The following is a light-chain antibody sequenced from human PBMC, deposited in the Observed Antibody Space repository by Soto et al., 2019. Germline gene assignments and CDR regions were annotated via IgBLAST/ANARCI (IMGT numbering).Light chain of an antibody. Sequence: QSVLTQPASVSGSPGQSITISCTGTSSDVGGYNYVSWYQQHPGKAPKLMIYDVSNRPSGISNRFSGSKSGNTASLTISGLQVEDEADYYCSSYTTSNTYVVFGGGTKLTVL. CDR2: DVS. CDR3: SSYTTSNTYVV. J-gene: IGLJ2*01. V-gene: IGLV2-14*01. CDR1: SSDVGGYNY.